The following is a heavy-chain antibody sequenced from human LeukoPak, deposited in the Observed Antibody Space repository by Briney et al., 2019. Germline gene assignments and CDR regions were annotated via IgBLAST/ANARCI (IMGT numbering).Heavy chain of an antibody. V-gene: IGHV1-69*13. CDR3: ATPCYYDSSGFSLDY. Sequence: ASVKVSCKASGGTFSSYAISWVRQAPGQGLEWMGGIIPIFGTANYAQKFQGRVTITADESASTAYMELSSLRSEDTAVYYCATPCYYDSSGFSLDYWGQGTLVTVSS. J-gene: IGHJ4*02. CDR1: GGTFSSYA. CDR2: IIPIFGTA. D-gene: IGHD3-22*01.